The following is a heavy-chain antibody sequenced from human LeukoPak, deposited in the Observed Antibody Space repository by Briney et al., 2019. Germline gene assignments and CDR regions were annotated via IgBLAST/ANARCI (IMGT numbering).Heavy chain of an antibody. CDR3: AREPLYGSGSYSFDY. CDR2: ISSSSSTI. Sequence: GGSLRLSCAASGFTFSSYSMNWVRQAPGKGLESVSYISSSSSTIYYADSVKGRFTISRDNAKNSLYLQMNSLRDEETAVYYCAREPLYGSGSYSFDYWGQGTLVTVSS. V-gene: IGHV3-48*02. J-gene: IGHJ4*02. CDR1: GFTFSSYS. D-gene: IGHD3-10*01.